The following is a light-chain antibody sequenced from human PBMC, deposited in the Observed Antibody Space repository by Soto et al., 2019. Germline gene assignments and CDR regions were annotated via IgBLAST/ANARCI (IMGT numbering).Light chain of an antibody. Sequence: QAVVTQPPSASGSPGQSVTISCTGTSSDVGGYNYVSWYQQHPGKAPKVMIYEVSKRPSGVPDRFSGSKSGNTASLTVSGLQAEDEADYYCSSDAGSNNFAVFGGGTQLTVL. CDR2: EVS. V-gene: IGLV2-8*01. CDR1: SSDVGGYNY. J-gene: IGLJ2*01. CDR3: SSDAGSNNFAV.